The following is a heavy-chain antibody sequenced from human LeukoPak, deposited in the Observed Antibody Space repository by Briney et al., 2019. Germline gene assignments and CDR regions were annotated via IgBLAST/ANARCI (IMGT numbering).Heavy chain of an antibody. CDR2: ISAYNGNT. Sequence: GASVKVSCKASGYTFTSYGISWVRQAPGQGLEWMGWISAYNGNTNYAQKLQGRVTMTTDTSTSTAYMEVNSLRSEDTAMYYCARGWIAETTVVTPYNYWGQGTLVTVSS. D-gene: IGHD4-23*01. CDR3: ARGWIAETTVVTPYNY. CDR1: GYTFTSYG. J-gene: IGHJ4*02. V-gene: IGHV1-18*01.